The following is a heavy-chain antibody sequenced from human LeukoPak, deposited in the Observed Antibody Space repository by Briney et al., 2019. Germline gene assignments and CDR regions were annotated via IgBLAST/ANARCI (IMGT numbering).Heavy chain of an antibody. CDR2: ISSSSSTI. J-gene: IGHJ5*02. CDR1: GFTFSSYS. Sequence: GGSLRLSCAASGFTFSSYSMNWVRQAPGKGLEWVSYISSSSSTIYYADSVKGRFTISRDNAKNSLYLQMNSLRAEDTAVYYCARDRGAAASWFDPWGQGTLVTVSS. CDR3: ARDRGAAASWFDP. V-gene: IGHV3-48*01. D-gene: IGHD6-13*01.